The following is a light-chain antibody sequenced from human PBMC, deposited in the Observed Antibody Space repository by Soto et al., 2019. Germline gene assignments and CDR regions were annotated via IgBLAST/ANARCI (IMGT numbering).Light chain of an antibody. CDR1: QSISNN. CDR3: LQTYSTWT. CDR2: AAS. Sequence: DIQMTQSPTSLSASVGDRVTVTCRASQSISNNLSWYQQKPGKAPRLLIYAASSLQSGDPSRFSGSGSGTDFTLTISSLQPEDFATYFCLQTYSTWTFGQGTKVEIK. V-gene: IGKV1-39*01. J-gene: IGKJ1*01.